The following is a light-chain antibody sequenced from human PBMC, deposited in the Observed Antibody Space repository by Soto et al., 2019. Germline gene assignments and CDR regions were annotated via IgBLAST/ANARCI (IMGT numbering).Light chain of an antibody. CDR3: QQYGGSPIT. V-gene: IGKV3-20*01. CDR2: GAS. Sequence: TQSPSSLSASVEDRVTLSCRASQSVTTRLAWYQHKPGQAPRLLMSGASSRASGVPVRFSGSGSGTDFTLTISRLEPEDFALYYCQQYGGSPITFGLGTRLEI. J-gene: IGKJ5*01. CDR1: QSVTTR.